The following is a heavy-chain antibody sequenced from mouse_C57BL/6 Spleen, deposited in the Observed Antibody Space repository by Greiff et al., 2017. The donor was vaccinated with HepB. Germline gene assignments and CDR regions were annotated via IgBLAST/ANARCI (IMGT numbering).Heavy chain of an antibody. CDR1: GYTFTSYW. D-gene: IGHD3-2*02. V-gene: IGHV1-50*01. CDR3: ARGETAQVFDY. Sequence: VQLQQSGAELVKPGASVKLSCKASGYTFTSYWMQWVKQRPGQGLEWIGEIDPSDSYTNYNQKFKGKATLTVDTSSSTAYMQLSSLTSEDSAVYSCARGETAQVFDYWGQGTTLTVSS. CDR2: IDPSDSYT. J-gene: IGHJ2*01.